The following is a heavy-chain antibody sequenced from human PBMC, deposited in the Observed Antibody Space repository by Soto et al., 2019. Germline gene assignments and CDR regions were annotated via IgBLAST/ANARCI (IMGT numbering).Heavy chain of an antibody. CDR1: GGSISSYY. CDR2: IYYSGST. Sequence: SETLSLTCTVSGGSISSYYWSWIRQPPGKGLEWIGYIYYSGSTNYNPSLKSRVTISVDTSKNQFSLKLSSVTAADTAVYYCARWGPPTVQHYYYYYYMDVWGKGTTVTVSS. CDR3: ARWGPPTVQHYYYYYYMDV. V-gene: IGHV4-59*08. D-gene: IGHD4-17*01. J-gene: IGHJ6*03.